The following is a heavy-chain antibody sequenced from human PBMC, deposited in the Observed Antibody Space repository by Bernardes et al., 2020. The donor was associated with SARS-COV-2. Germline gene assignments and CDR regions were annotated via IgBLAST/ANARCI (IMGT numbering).Heavy chain of an antibody. V-gene: IGHV3-7*01. CDR3: ARAYSPPSYIAMAPYGMDV. CDR2: IKQDGRET. Sequence: GGSLRLSCAASGFTFSTYWMSWVRQAPGKGLEWVANIKQDGRETYYVDSVKGRFTTSRDNAKNSLYLQMNSLRAADTAVYYCARAYSPPSYIAMAPYGMDVWGQGTTVTVSS. CDR1: GFTFSTYW. J-gene: IGHJ6*02. D-gene: IGHD2-21*01.